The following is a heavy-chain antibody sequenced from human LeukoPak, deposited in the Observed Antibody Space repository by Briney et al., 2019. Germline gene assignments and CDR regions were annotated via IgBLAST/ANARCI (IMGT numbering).Heavy chain of an antibody. Sequence: SETLSLTCAVYGGSFSGYYWSWIRQPPGKGLEWIGRIYTSGSTNYNPSLKSRVTISVDTSKNQFSLKLSSVTAADTAVYYCARDPCSSTSCYIGFDPWGQGTLVTVSS. CDR1: GGSFSGYY. J-gene: IGHJ5*02. V-gene: IGHV4-59*10. CDR3: ARDPCSSTSCYIGFDP. D-gene: IGHD2-2*02. CDR2: IYTSGST.